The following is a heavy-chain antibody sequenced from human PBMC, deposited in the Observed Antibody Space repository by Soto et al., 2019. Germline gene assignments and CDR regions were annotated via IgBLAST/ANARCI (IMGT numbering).Heavy chain of an antibody. CDR2: ISGSGGST. J-gene: IGHJ3*02. CDR3: AKATPVRGVTPRHAFDI. V-gene: IGHV3-23*01. D-gene: IGHD3-10*01. Sequence: EVQLLESGGGLVQPGGSLRLSCAASGFTFSSYAMSWVRQAPGKGLEWVSAISGSGGSTYYADSVKGRFTISRDNSKNTLYLQMNSLRAEDTAVYYCAKATPVRGVTPRHAFDIWGQGTMVTVSS. CDR1: GFTFSSYA.